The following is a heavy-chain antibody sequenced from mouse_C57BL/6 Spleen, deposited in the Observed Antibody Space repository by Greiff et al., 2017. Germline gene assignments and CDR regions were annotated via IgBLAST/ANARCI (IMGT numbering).Heavy chain of an antibody. Sequence: QVPLQQSGAELVKPGASVKLSCKASGYTFTEYAMHWVKQRPGQGLEWIGGFYPGSGGITYNEKFKDKATLTADKSSSTVYMELSRLTSEDSAVYYCARYERGEDETGIDYWGQGTTVTVSS. CDR1: GYTFTEYA. V-gene: IGHV1-62-2*01. CDR3: ARYERGEDETGIDY. CDR2: FYPGSGGI. D-gene: IGHD2-13*01. J-gene: IGHJ4*01.